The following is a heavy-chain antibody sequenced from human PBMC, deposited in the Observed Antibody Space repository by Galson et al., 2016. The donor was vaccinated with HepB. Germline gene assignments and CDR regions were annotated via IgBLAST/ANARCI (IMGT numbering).Heavy chain of an antibody. D-gene: IGHD2-2*02. Sequence: SLRLSCAASGFRFGNAWMTWVRQAPGKGLEWVGRIKSKTDGGTTDYAAPVKGRFTISRDDSKNTLYLQMNSLKTEDTAVYYCTTEEYQRLYLEYYCHGMDAWGQGTPVTVSS. V-gene: IGHV3-15*07. CDR2: IKSKTDGGTT. CDR1: GFRFGNAW. CDR3: TTEEYQRLYLEYYCHGMDA. J-gene: IGHJ6*02.